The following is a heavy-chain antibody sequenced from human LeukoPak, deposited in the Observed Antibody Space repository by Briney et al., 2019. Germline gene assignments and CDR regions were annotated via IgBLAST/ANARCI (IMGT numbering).Heavy chain of an antibody. J-gene: IGHJ4*02. Sequence: ASVTVSFTASGYTFTSYGISWVRQAPGQGLEWMGWISAYNGNTNYSQKLQGRVTMTTDTSTSTAYMELRSLRSDDTAVYYCARGPSGNYYDSSGHDYWGQGTLVTVSS. CDR2: ISAYNGNT. CDR3: ARGPSGNYYDSSGHDY. CDR1: GYTFTSYG. D-gene: IGHD3-22*01. V-gene: IGHV1-18*01.